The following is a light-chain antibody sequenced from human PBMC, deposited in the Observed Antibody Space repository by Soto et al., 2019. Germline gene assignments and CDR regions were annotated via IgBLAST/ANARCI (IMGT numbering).Light chain of an antibody. CDR3: QQYNNWPPLYT. J-gene: IGKJ2*01. CDR2: AAS. V-gene: IGKV3-15*01. CDR1: QSLSSN. Sequence: EIVMTQSPATLSVSPGERATLSCRASQSLSSNLAWYQQKPGQAPRLLIYAASTSSTGIPARFSGSGSGTEFTLTLRSLQSEDFAVYYCQQYNNWPPLYTFGQGTKLEIK.